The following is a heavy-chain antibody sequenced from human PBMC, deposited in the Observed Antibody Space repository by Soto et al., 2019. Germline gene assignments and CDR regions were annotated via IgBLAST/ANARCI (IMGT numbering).Heavy chain of an antibody. CDR3: AHIHRSITGTTGVFDY. CDR1: GFSLSTRGVG. D-gene: IGHD1-20*01. J-gene: IGHJ4*02. Sequence: SGPTLVNPTQTLTLTCTFSGFSLSTRGVGVGWIRQPPGKALEWLALIYWDDDKRYSPSLKSRLTITKDTSKNQVVLTMTNMDPVDTATYYCAHIHRSITGTTGVFDYRAQGTLVTGSS. V-gene: IGHV2-5*02. CDR2: IYWDDDK.